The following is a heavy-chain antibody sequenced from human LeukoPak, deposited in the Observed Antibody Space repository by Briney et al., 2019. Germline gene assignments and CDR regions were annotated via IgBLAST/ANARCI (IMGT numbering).Heavy chain of an antibody. Sequence: GESLQISCKGSGYSFTSYWIGWVRQMPGKGLEWMGIIYPGDSDTRYSPSFQGQVTISADKSISTAYLQWSSLKASDTAMYYCATRPVWNVGGGEDYFDYWGQGTLVTVSS. J-gene: IGHJ4*02. CDR1: GYSFTSYW. CDR3: ATRPVWNVGGGEDYFDY. V-gene: IGHV5-51*01. D-gene: IGHD3-16*01. CDR2: IYPGDSDT.